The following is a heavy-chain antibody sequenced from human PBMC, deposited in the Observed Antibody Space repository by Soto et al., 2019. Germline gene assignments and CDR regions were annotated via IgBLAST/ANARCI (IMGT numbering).Heavy chain of an antibody. CDR1: GGSFSGYY. V-gene: IGHV4-34*01. D-gene: IGHD3-9*01. J-gene: IGHJ2*01. CDR3: AREIHDILTGPDWGWYCDL. CDR2: INDRGSI. Sequence: QVQLQQWGAGPLRPLETLSLTCGVSGGSFSGYYWAWIRQSPGKGLEWIGEINDRGSINYNPSLKSRVSISADTSKNHYSLDLRSVTAADTAVYYCAREIHDILTGPDWGWYCDLWGRGTLVTVSS.